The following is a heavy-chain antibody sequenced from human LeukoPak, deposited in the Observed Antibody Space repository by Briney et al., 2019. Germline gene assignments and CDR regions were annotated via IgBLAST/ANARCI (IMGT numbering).Heavy chain of an antibody. D-gene: IGHD4-23*01. CDR3: AKVNSNDYKYGLGV. CDR2: ISGSGGST. Sequence: GGSLRLSCAASGFTFSSYAMSWVRQAPGKGLEWVSAISGSGGSTYYADSVQGRFTISRDNSKNTLYVQMNSLRVEDTAIYYCAKVNSNDYKYGLGVWGQGTTVTVSS. J-gene: IGHJ6*02. CDR1: GFTFSSYA. V-gene: IGHV3-23*01.